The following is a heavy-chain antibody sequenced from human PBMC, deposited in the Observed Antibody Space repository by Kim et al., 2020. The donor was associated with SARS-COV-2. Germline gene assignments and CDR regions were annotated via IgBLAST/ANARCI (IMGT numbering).Heavy chain of an antibody. CDR3: ARGGIFCSAETCYAAVRY. CDR2: IDPGYSDT. V-gene: IGHV5-51*01. Sequence: GESLKISCKGSGYNFTNYWIGWVRQMPGKGLEWMGIIDPGYSDTKSNPSFQGQVSLSADKSTSTAYLQWSSLKDSDTTMYYCARGGIFCSAETCYAAVRYWGPRTPVTGSA. J-gene: IGHJ4*02. CDR1: GYNFTNYW. D-gene: IGHD2-15*01.